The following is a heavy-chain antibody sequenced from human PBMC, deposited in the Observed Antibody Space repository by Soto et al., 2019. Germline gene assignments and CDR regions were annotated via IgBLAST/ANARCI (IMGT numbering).Heavy chain of an antibody. D-gene: IGHD2-8*02. Sequence: QVQLVESGGGVVQPGRSLRLSCVASGFTFSSCGMHWVRQVPGKGLEWLAVVTHDGTLYPYADSVKGRFSISRDNSRKTLYLQMNGLRPEDTAVYYCVKDRSDTWSFDYWGQGTLVTVSS. CDR2: VTHDGTLY. CDR1: GFTFSSCG. J-gene: IGHJ4*02. CDR3: VKDRSDTWSFDY. V-gene: IGHV3-30*18.